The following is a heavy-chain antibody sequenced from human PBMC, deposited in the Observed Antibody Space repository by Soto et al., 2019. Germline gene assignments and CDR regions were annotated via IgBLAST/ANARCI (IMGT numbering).Heavy chain of an antibody. CDR2: VYFSGST. J-gene: IGHJ5*02. CDR3: ARIPVDTYMIYWSDP. V-gene: IGHV4-61*08. D-gene: IGHD3-16*01. Sequence: PSETLSLTCSVSGDSVSSGDYYWSWIRQPPGKGLDLIGHVYFSGSTNYIPSLKSRLTVSVDTAKNQFSLKLNSVTAADTAVYYCARIPVDTYMIYWSDPWGQGTQVTVSS. CDR1: GDSVSSGDYY.